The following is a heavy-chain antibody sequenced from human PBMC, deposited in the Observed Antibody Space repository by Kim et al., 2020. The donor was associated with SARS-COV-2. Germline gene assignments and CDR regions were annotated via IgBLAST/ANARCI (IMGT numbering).Heavy chain of an antibody. CDR3: ARAIIWFGELSSNWFDP. Sequence: SETLSLTCTVSGGSISSYYWSWIRQPPGKGLEWIGYIYYSGSTNYNPSLKSRVTISVDTSKNQFSLKLSSVTAADTAVYYCARAIIWFGELSSNWFDPWGQGTLVTVSS. CDR1: GGSISSYY. D-gene: IGHD3-10*01. CDR2: IYYSGST. J-gene: IGHJ5*02. V-gene: IGHV4-59*01.